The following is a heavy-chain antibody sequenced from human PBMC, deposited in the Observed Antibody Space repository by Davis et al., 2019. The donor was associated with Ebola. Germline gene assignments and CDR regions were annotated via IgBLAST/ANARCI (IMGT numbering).Heavy chain of an antibody. CDR1: GFTFSSYE. V-gene: IGHV3-21*01. Sequence: GSLRLSCAASGFTFSSYEMNWVRQAPGKGLEWVSSISSSSSYIYYADSVKGRFTIFRDNAKNSLYLQMNSLRAEDTAVYYCARGSSSSGFDNWGQGTLVTVSS. CDR2: ISSSSSYI. CDR3: ARGSSSSGFDN. J-gene: IGHJ4*02. D-gene: IGHD6-6*01.